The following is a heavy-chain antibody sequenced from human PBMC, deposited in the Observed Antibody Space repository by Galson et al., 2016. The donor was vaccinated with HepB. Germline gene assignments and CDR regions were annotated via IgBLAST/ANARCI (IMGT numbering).Heavy chain of an antibody. CDR2: IIPILDSS. Sequence: SVKVSCKASGGTFSRNAISWVRQAPGQGLEWMGVIIPILDSSKYAQTFQDRVTIFADESISTAYMELSSLRPDDTAVYYCATDDTATTYGALDIWGQGTMVTVSS. CDR3: ATDDTATTYGALDI. D-gene: IGHD4-17*01. J-gene: IGHJ3*02. V-gene: IGHV1-69*13. CDR1: GGTFSRNA.